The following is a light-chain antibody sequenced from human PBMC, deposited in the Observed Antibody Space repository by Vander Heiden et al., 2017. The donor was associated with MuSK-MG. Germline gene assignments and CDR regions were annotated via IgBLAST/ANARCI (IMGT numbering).Light chain of an antibody. Sequence: SYVPTQPPSVSVAPGKPARITCGGNHMGRRSVHWYQPEPGQAPVLVIYYDSDRPSGSLERFYGSTPGNTATLTISRGEAGDEADDDCQGWETTSDHPDGVFGGGTRLTVL. CDR1: HMGRRS. CDR2: YDS. V-gene: IGLV3-21*01. J-gene: IGLJ2*01. CDR3: QGWETTSDHPDGV.